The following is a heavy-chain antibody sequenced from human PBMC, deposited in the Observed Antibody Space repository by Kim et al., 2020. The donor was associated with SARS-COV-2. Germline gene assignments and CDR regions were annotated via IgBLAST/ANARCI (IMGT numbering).Heavy chain of an antibody. CDR3: ARDRSSVYDHWFDP. D-gene: IGHD6-19*01. J-gene: IGHJ5*02. Sequence: AGSVKGRFTISKDNSQTTLYLQMPSLRAEDTAVYYCARDRSSVYDHWFDPWGQGPLVTVSS. V-gene: IGHV3-33*01.